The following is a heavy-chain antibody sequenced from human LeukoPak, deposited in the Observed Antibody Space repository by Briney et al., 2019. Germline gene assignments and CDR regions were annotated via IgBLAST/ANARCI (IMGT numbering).Heavy chain of an antibody. CDR2: MYLSGTT. J-gene: IGHJ4*02. V-gene: IGHV4-4*02. CDR3: AGLVGRYSSGLYYYYFDY. Sequence: PSGTLSLTCTVSGDSIDSLDLWSWVRQPPGKGLEWIGEMYLSGTTHSNPSVKSRVTISIDKSKNQFFLNLSSVTAADTAVYYCAGLVGRYSSGLYYYYFDYWGQGTLVTVSS. CDR1: GDSIDSLDL. D-gene: IGHD3-22*01.